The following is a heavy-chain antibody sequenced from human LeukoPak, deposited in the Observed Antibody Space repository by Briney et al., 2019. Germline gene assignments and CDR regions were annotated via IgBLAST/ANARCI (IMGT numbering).Heavy chain of an antibody. J-gene: IGHJ6*03. V-gene: IGHV4-59*11. D-gene: IGHD1-7*01. CDR2: IYYSGST. CDR3: ARFPANWNYPYYYYYMDV. CDR1: LGSISSHY. Sequence: SETLSVTCTVSLGSISSHYWSWIPQPPGKGLEWVGYIYYSGSTNYNPALKSRVTISVDTSKNQFSLKLSSVTAADTAVYYCARFPANWNYPYYYYYMDVWGKGTTVTVSS.